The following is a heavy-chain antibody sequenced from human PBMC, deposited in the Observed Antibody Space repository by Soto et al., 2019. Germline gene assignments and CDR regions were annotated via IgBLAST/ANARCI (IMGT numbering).Heavy chain of an antibody. CDR2: INHSGST. D-gene: IGHD5-18*01. Sequence: TLSLTCAVYGGSFSGYYWSWIRQPPGKGLEWIGEINHSGSTNYNPSLKSRVTISVDTSKNQFSLKLSSVTAADTAVYYCARGSGYSYGRDWGQGTLVTVSS. CDR3: ARGSGYSYGRD. J-gene: IGHJ4*02. V-gene: IGHV4-34*01. CDR1: GGSFSGYY.